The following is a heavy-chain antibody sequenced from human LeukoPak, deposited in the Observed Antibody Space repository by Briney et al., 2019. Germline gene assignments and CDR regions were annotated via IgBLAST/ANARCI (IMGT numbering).Heavy chain of an antibody. Sequence: PGGSLRLSCSVSGFTFSSYAMYWVRQPPGKGLEYVSAISSNGDRIYYADSVKGRFTISRDNSKNTVYLQMSSLRVEDTAVYYCVKVRISGTTVTGFDYWGQGTLVTVSS. CDR3: VKVRISGTTVTGFDY. CDR1: GFTFSSYA. D-gene: IGHD4-17*01. J-gene: IGHJ4*02. CDR2: ISSNGDRI. V-gene: IGHV3-64D*09.